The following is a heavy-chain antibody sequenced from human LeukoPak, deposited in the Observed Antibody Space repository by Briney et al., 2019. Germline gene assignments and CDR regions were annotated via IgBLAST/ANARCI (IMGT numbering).Heavy chain of an antibody. CDR3: ARGGGRDGYKLDY. V-gene: IGHV3-53*01. D-gene: IGHD5-24*01. Sequence: VGSLRLSCAASGFTVSSNYKSWVRQAPGKGLEWFSVVYSGGSTYYADSVKGRFTISRDNSKNTLYLQMNSLRAEDTAVYYCARGGGRDGYKLDYWGQGTLVTVSS. CDR1: GFTVSSNY. J-gene: IGHJ4*02. CDR2: VYSGGST.